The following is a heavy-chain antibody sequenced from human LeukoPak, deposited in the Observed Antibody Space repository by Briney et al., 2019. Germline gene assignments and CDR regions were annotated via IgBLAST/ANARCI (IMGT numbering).Heavy chain of an antibody. CDR2: ISGDGRST. J-gene: IGHJ4*02. V-gene: IGHV3-23*01. Sequence: GGSLRLSCAASGFTFSIDPMTWVRQAPGKGLEWVSSISGDGRSTYRADSVKGRFTISRDNSKNTLYLQMNSLRAEDTAVYYCAKYAYDSSKSPFDYWGQGTLVTVSS. D-gene: IGHD3-22*01. CDR3: AKYAYDSSKSPFDY. CDR1: GFTFSIDP.